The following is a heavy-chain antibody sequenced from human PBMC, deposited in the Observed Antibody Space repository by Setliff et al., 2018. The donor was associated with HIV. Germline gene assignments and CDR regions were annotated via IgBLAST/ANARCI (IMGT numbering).Heavy chain of an antibody. CDR3: ASPRLDWSFSHFDY. Sequence: SVKVSCKASGGTFTSSAISWVRQACGQGLEWMGAIIPHFDAPQYAQKFQGRATITADQSTSTAYMELSGLTSEDTAVYYCASPRLDWSFSHFDYWGQGTPVTVSS. V-gene: IGHV1-69*13. D-gene: IGHD3-9*01. J-gene: IGHJ4*02. CDR2: IIPHFDAP. CDR1: GGTFTSSA.